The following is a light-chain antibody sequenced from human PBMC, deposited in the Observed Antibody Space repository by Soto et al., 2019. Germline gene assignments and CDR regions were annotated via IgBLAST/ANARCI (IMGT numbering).Light chain of an antibody. CDR1: QSIDIY. Sequence: EIVLTQSPATLSFSPGEIATLSCRASQSIDIYLAWYQQIPGQAPRLLIYDASHRATGIPARFSGSGSGTDFTLTISSLEPGDFAVYYCQYRTDWPPVCTFGQGTKLEIK. CDR3: QYRTDWPPVCT. J-gene: IGKJ2*02. CDR2: DAS. V-gene: IGKV3-11*01.